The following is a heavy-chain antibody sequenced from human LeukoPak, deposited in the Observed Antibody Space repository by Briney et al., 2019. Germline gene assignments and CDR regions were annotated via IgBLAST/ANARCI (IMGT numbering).Heavy chain of an antibody. V-gene: IGHV3-23*01. D-gene: IGHD4-17*01. CDR2: ITSTGSST. J-gene: IGHJ4*02. Sequence: GGSLRLSCAASGFSFSAYAMSWVRQAPGKGLEWVSIITSTGSSTFYADSVKGRFTIFRDNSKNTLFLQMNGLRAQDTALYYCAKAGHTVTTELDYWGQGTLVTVSS. CDR1: GFSFSAYA. CDR3: AKAGHTVTTELDY.